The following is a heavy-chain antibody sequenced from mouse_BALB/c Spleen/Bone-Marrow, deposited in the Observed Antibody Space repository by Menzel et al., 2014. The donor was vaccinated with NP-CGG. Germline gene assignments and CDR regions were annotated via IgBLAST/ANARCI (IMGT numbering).Heavy chain of an antibody. D-gene: IGHD1-1*01. CDR1: GFSLTDYG. CDR2: IWGDGRT. CDR3: ARNYYDSSFYFDY. J-gene: IGHJ2*01. Sequence: VMLVESGPGLVAPSQSLSITCTVSGFSLTDYGVNWVRQPPGKGLEWLGMIWGDGRTDYNSALKSRLSISKDNSKSQVFLKMNSLQTNGTARYYCARNYYDSSFYFDYWGQGTTLTVSS. V-gene: IGHV2-6-7*01.